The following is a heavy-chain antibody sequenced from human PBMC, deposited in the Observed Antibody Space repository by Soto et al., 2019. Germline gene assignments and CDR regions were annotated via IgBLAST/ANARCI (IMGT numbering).Heavy chain of an antibody. J-gene: IGHJ6*02. CDR2: ISSSSSTI. Sequence: GGSLRLSCAASGFTFSSYSMNWVRQAPGKGLEWVSYISSSSSTIYYADSVKGRFTISRDNAKNSLYLQMNSLRDEDTAVYYCARELRSADQEYRGMDVWGQGTTVTVSS. CDR3: ARELRSADQEYRGMDV. CDR1: GFTFSSYS. V-gene: IGHV3-48*02. D-gene: IGHD3-16*02.